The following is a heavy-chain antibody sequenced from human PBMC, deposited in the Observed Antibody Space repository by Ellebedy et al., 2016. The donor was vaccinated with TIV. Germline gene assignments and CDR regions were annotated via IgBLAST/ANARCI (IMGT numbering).Heavy chain of an antibody. CDR2: IRQEGDEI. CDR3: ARPGASYSSSWYDFDC. D-gene: IGHD6-13*01. V-gene: IGHV3-7*01. CDR1: GFNFRSYW. Sequence: LSLTCAASGFNFRSYWMTWVRQAPGKGLEWVAKIRQEGDEIYYVESVKGRFTISRDNAKDSLYLQMNSLRVEDTAVYYCARPGASYSSSWYDFDCWGQGTLVTVSS. J-gene: IGHJ4*02.